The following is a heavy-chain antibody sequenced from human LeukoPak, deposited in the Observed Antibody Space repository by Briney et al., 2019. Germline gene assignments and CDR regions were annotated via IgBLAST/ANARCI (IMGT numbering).Heavy chain of an antibody. V-gene: IGHV3-23*01. Sequence: GGSLRLSCAASGFTFSSYAMSWVRQAPGKGLEWVSAISGSGGSTFYADSVKGRFTTSRDNSKNTLYLQMNSLRAEDTAVYYCAKFRGYSYGPIGYWGRGTLVTVSS. CDR1: GFTFSSYA. J-gene: IGHJ4*02. CDR3: AKFRGYSYGPIGY. D-gene: IGHD5-18*01. CDR2: ISGSGGST.